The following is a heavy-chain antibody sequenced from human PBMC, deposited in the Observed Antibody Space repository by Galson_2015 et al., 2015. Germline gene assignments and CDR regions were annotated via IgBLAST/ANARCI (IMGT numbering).Heavy chain of an antibody. CDR2: INAVNGNT. CDR1: GDTLTSYA. V-gene: IGHV1-3*01. CDR3: GSGSEYFDY. Sequence: SVKVSCKASGDTLTSYAMHWVRQAPGQRLEWMGWINAVNGNTKYSQMFQVRVTITRDTSASTAYMELSSLRSEDTAVYYCGSGSEYFDYCVQGTLVTVSS. D-gene: IGHD6-19*01. J-gene: IGHJ4*02.